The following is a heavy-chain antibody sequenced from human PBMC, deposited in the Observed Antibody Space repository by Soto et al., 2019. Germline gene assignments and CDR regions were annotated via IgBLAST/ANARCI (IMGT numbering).Heavy chain of an antibody. CDR1: GDSISSYS. CDR2: IHYNGNT. Sequence: QVQLQVSGPGLVKPSETLSLTCTVSGDSISSYSWSWIRQPPGKGLEWIGNIHYNGNTKYNPSLKSRVTMSVDTSKNQFHLKLISVTAADTAVYYCAREGNLGRWLQPLDYWGQGTLVTVSS. V-gene: IGHV4-59*01. CDR3: AREGNLGRWLQPLDY. J-gene: IGHJ4*02. D-gene: IGHD5-12*01.